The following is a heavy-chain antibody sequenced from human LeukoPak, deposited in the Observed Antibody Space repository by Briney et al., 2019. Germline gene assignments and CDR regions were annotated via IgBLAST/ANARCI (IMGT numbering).Heavy chain of an antibody. Sequence: GRSLRLSCAASGFTFSSVGMHSVRQAPGRGLEWVALILYHDKYYADSVKGRFTISRDNSKNTLYLQMDSLRAEDTAVYYCARYCSGGCYSGLDYWGQGTLVTVPS. J-gene: IGHJ4*02. CDR1: GFTFSSVG. D-gene: IGHD2-15*01. CDR3: ARYCSGGCYSGLDY. V-gene: IGHV3-33*01. CDR2: ILYHDK.